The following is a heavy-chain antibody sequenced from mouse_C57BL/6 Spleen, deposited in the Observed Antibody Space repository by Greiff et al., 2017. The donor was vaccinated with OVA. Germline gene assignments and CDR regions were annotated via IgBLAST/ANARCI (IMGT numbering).Heavy chain of an antibody. CDR2: INPSNGGT. CDR3: ARERGIYYGSFDS. V-gene: IGHV1-53*01. CDR1: GYTFTSYW. J-gene: IGHJ2*01. Sequence: QVQLQQPGTELVKPGASVKLSCKASGYTFTSYWMHWVKQRPGQGLEWIGNINPSNGGTNYNEKFKSKATLTVDKSSSTAYMQLSSLTSEDSAVYYSARERGIYYGSFDSWGQGTPLTVSS. D-gene: IGHD2-2*01.